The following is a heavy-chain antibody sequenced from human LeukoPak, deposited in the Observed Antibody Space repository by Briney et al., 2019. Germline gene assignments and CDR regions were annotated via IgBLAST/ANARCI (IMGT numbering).Heavy chain of an antibody. J-gene: IGHJ3*02. CDR1: GGSISSSY. D-gene: IGHD3-10*01. V-gene: IGHV4-59*12. CDR2: IYYNGSP. Sequence: SEALSLTCTVSGGSISSSYWSWIRQPPGKGLEWIGYIYYNGSPNYNPSLKSRVTISLDTSRNQFSLKLNSVTAADTAVYYCAKSNGYGLVDIWGQGTMVTVSS. CDR3: AKSNGYGLVDI.